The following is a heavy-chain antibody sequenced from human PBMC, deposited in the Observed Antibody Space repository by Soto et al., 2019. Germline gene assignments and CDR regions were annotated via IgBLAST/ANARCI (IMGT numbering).Heavy chain of an antibody. Sequence: EVQVVESGGGLVQPGRSLRLSCAASGFTFDYYAMHWVRQAPGKGLEWVSGISWNSGSIVYADSVKGRFSISRDNAKNSLYLQMNNLRSEDTALYYCAKVATYDAFDIWGQGTMVTVSS. CDR2: ISWNSGSI. CDR3: AKVATYDAFDI. CDR1: GFTFDYYA. V-gene: IGHV3-9*01. D-gene: IGHD5-12*01. J-gene: IGHJ3*02.